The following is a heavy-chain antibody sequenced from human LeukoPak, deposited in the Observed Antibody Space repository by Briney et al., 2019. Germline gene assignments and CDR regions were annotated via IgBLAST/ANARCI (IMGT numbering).Heavy chain of an antibody. CDR2: IYYSGGT. Sequence: PSETLSLTCTVSGGSISSYYWSWLRQPPGKGLEWLGYIYYSGGTNYNPSLKSRVTISVDMSKIHFSLKLSSVTAADTAAYYCARHRGGFDLWGQGTMVTVSS. J-gene: IGHJ3*01. CDR3: ARHRGGFDL. V-gene: IGHV4-59*01. CDR1: GGSISSYY. D-gene: IGHD2-15*01.